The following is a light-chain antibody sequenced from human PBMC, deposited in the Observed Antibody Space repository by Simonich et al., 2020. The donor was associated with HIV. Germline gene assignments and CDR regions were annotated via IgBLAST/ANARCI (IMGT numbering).Light chain of an antibody. CDR1: QSISSY. V-gene: IGKV1-5*03. Sequence: DIQMTQSPSTLSASVGDRVTIACRASQSISSYLAWYQQKPGKAPKLLIYKASTLEGGVPSRFIGSGSGTEFTLTISSLQPDDFATYYCQQYNSYQYTFGQGTKLEIK. CDR3: QQYNSYQYT. CDR2: KAS. J-gene: IGKJ2*01.